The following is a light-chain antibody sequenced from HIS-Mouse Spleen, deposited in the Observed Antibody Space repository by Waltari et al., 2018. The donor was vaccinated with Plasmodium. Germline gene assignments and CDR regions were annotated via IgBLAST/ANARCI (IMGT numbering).Light chain of an antibody. CDR3: QQYNSYSYT. Sequence: DIQMTQSPFTLSASVGDRVTITCRASQSLSSWLAWYQQKPGKAPKLLIYKASSLESGVPSRFSGSGSGTEFTLTISSLQPDDFATYYCQQYNSYSYTFGQGTKLEIK. V-gene: IGKV1-5*03. CDR2: KAS. J-gene: IGKJ2*01. CDR1: QSLSSW.